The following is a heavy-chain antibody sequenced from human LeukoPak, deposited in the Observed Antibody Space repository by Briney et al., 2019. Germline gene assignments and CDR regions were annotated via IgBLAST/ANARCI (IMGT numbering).Heavy chain of an antibody. CDR2: ISYDGSNK. V-gene: IGHV3-30*03. CDR1: AFTFSDYW. J-gene: IGHJ3*02. Sequence: GGSLRLSCAASAFTFSDYWMTWVRQAPGKGLEWVAVISYDGSNKYYAGSVKGRFTISRDNSKNTLYLQMNSLRAEDTAVYYCARSMDYGSGSYYPVDAFDIWGQGTMVTVSS. CDR3: ARSMDYGSGSYYPVDAFDI. D-gene: IGHD3-10*01.